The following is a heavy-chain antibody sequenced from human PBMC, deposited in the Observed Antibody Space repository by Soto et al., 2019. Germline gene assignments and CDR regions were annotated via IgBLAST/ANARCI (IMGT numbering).Heavy chain of an antibody. Sequence: GGSLRLSCAASGFTFSSYGMHWVRQAPGKGLEWVAVISYDGSNKYYADSVKGRFTISRDNSKNTLYLQMNSLRAEDTAVYYCAKDRIAAAGTLSRRGWFDPWGQGTLVTVSS. CDR2: ISYDGSNK. J-gene: IGHJ5*02. CDR3: AKDRIAAAGTLSRRGWFDP. V-gene: IGHV3-30*18. D-gene: IGHD6-13*01. CDR1: GFTFSSYG.